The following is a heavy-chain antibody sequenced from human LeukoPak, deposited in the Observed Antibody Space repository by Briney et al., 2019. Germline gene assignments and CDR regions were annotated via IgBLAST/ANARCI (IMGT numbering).Heavy chain of an antibody. CDR1: GFRVSDYY. V-gene: IGHV3-66*03. CDR2: IRDSGEA. CDR3: ARDRAANQDWVEFDP. Sequence: PGRSLRLSCAASGFRVSDYYMSWVRQAPGKGLEWVGLIRDSGEAFYADFARGRFAISRDESENTLYLQMNSLRVEDTAVYFCARDRAANQDWVEFDPWGQGTPVIVSS. D-gene: IGHD3/OR15-3a*01. J-gene: IGHJ5*02.